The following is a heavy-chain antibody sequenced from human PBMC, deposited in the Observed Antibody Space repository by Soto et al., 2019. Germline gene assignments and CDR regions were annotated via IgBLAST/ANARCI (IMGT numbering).Heavy chain of an antibody. J-gene: IGHJ6*02. V-gene: IGHV5-51*01. CDR1: GYSFTTYW. D-gene: IGHD1-26*01. Sequence: ESLKISCKSYGYSFTTYWIAWVRQMPGKGLEWMGSIHPGESDTRYSPSFQGQVTISADRSITTAYLQWSSLKASDTAMYYCVRHEATYYSFYGMDGWGQGTTVTVSS. CDR3: VRHEATYYSFYGMDG. CDR2: IHPGESDT.